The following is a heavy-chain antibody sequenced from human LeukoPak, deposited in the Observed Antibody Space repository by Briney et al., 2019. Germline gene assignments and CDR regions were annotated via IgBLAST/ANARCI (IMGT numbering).Heavy chain of an antibody. CDR3: ARAPGYGAAYYFDY. Sequence: GRSLRLSCAAAGSTFSKFAMHWVRQAPGKGLEWVAVVSYDGSYKYYADSVKGRFTISRDNSKNTLYLQMNSLRAEDTAVYYCARAPGYGAAYYFDYWGQGTLVTVSS. D-gene: IGHD1-1*01. J-gene: IGHJ4*02. CDR2: VSYDGSYK. CDR1: GSTFSKFA. V-gene: IGHV3-30*04.